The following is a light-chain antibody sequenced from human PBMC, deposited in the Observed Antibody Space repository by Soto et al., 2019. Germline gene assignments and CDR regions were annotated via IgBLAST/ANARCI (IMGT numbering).Light chain of an antibody. J-gene: IGLJ2*01. CDR2: DDT. Sequence: SYELTQPPSVSVAPGQTARINCGGNNIGSTSVHWYQQKPGQAPLLVVYDDTDRPSGIPERFSGSNSGNTATLTISRVEAGDEADYYCQVWDSSTDHVVFGGGTKVTVL. CDR1: NIGSTS. CDR3: QVWDSSTDHVV. V-gene: IGLV3-21*02.